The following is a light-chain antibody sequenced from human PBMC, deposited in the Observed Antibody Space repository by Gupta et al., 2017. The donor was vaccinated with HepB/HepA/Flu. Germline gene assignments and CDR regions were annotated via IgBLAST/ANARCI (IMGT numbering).Light chain of an antibody. CDR1: SSDVGGYDY. J-gene: IGLJ1*01. Sequence: QSALTQPASVSGSPGQSITVSCPGTSSDVGGYDYVSWYQQHPGNAPKLMIYDVNSRPSGVSNRFSGSKSGNTASLTISGLQAEDEGDYYCSSYTSSTTYVFGSGTKVTVL. CDR2: DVN. V-gene: IGLV2-14*01. CDR3: SSYTSSTTYV.